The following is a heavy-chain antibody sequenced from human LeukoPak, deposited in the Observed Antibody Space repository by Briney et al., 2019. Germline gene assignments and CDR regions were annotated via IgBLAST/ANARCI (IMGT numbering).Heavy chain of an antibody. Sequence: GRSLRLSCAASGFTFSSYAMHWVRQAPGKGLEWVSSISSSSSYIYYADSVKGRFTISRDNAKNSLYLQMNSLRAEDTAVYYCARGGYCSGGSRYLSRPNHHFDYWGQGTLVTVSS. CDR1: GFTFSSYA. V-gene: IGHV3-21*01. CDR3: ARGGYCSGGSRYLSRPNHHFDY. CDR2: ISSSSSYI. D-gene: IGHD2-15*01. J-gene: IGHJ4*02.